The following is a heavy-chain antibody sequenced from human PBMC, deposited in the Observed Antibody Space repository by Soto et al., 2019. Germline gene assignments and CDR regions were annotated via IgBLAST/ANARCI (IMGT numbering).Heavy chain of an antibody. V-gene: IGHV4-59*11. CDR1: GGSISNHY. CDR2: IYYNGNT. Sequence: QVQLQESGPGLVKPSETMSLTCSVSGGSISNHYWSWIRQPPGKGLEWIGYIYYNGNTNYNPSLKSRVTMSVDTSRNQISLKLTTVTAADTDVYYCTRANWYSEYWGQGTLVTVSS. J-gene: IGHJ4*02. D-gene: IGHD7-27*01. CDR3: TRANWYSEY.